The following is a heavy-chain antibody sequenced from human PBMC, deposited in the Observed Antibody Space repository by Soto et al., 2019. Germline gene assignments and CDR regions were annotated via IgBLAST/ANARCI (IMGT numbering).Heavy chain of an antibody. J-gene: IGHJ3*01. D-gene: IGHD2-2*01. Sequence: ITLKESGPTLVKPTQTLTLTCTFSGFSLSADGVGVGWIRQPPGKALEWLALIYWDDDARYRPYLKSRLTITKDTSENQVVLKMTNMDPVDTATYYCAHAYGGTSWPNDAFDVWGQGTVVTVSS. CDR3: AHAYGGTSWPNDAFDV. CDR2: IYWDDDA. V-gene: IGHV2-5*02. CDR1: GFSLSADGVG.